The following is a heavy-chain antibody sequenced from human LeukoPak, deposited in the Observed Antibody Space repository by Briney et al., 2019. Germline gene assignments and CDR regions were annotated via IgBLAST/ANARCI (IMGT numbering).Heavy chain of an antibody. CDR3: AKESFQGSHPYYYDSSGYPRH. CDR2: ISYDGSNK. CDR1: GFTFSSYG. V-gene: IGHV3-30*18. J-gene: IGHJ4*02. D-gene: IGHD3-22*01. Sequence: GGSLRLSCAASGFTFSSYGMHWVRQAPGKGLEWVAVISYDGSNKYYADSVKGRFTISRDNSKNTLYLQMNSLRAEVTAVYYCAKESFQGSHPYYYDSSGYPRHWGQGTLVTVSS.